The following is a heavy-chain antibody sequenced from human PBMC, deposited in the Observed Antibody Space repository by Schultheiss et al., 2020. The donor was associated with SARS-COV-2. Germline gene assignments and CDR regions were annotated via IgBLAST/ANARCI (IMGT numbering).Heavy chain of an antibody. J-gene: IGHJ6*02. CDR2: INHSGST. V-gene: IGHV4-34*01. Sequence: SETLSLTCAVYGGSFSGHYWSWIRQPPGKGLEWIGEINHSGSTNYNPSLKSRVTISVDTSKNQLSLKVSSVTAADTAVYYCARARLGGSGYYFYYYYGMDVWGQGTTVTVSS. CDR1: GGSFSGHY. CDR3: ARARLGGSGYYFYYYYGMDV. D-gene: IGHD3-22*01.